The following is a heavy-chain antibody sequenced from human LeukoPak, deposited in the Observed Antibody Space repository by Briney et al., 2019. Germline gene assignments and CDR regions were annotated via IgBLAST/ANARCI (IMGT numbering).Heavy chain of an antibody. CDR3: AKDPYDYGAHDAFDI. Sequence: PGGSLRLSCAASGFTVSSNYMSWVRQAPGKGLEWVSVIYSGGSTYYADSVKGRFTISRDNSKNTLYLQMNSLRAEDTAVYYCAKDPYDYGAHDAFDIWGQGTMVTVSS. V-gene: IGHV3-53*01. J-gene: IGHJ3*02. CDR2: IYSGGST. D-gene: IGHD4-17*01. CDR1: GFTVSSNY.